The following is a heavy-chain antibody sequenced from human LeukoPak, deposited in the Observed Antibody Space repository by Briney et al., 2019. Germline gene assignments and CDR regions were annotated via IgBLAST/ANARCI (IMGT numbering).Heavy chain of an antibody. CDR1: GGSFSGYY. Sequence: SETLSLTCAVYGGSFSGYYWSWIRQPPGKGLEWVGEINHSGSTNYNPSVKSRVTISVDTSKNQFSLKLSSVTAADTAVYYCARRGVVVVAAPRGYFDYWGQGTLVTVSS. CDR2: INHSGST. J-gene: IGHJ4*02. D-gene: IGHD2-15*01. CDR3: ARRGVVVVAAPRGYFDY. V-gene: IGHV4-34*01.